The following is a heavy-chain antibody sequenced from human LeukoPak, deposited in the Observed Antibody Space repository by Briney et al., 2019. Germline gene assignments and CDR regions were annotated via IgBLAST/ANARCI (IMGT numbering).Heavy chain of an antibody. CDR1: GFTFSGYS. J-gene: IGHJ3*02. D-gene: IGHD6-19*01. CDR3: ARAGVYSTGDAFDI. V-gene: IGHV3-30-3*01. CDR2: ISYDGVNK. Sequence: GGSLRLSCAASGFTFSGYSMHWVRQAPGKGLEWVAGISYDGVNKYYTDSVKGRFTISRSNSKNTLYLQMHSLRAEDTAVYYCARAGVYSTGDAFDIWGQGTMVTVSS.